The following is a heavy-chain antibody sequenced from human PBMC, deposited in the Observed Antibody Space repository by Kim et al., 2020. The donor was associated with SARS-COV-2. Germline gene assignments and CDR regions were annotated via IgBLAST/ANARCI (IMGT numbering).Heavy chain of an antibody. CDR2: ISYDGSNK. CDR3: AKTFRLYKYSSSWYVGY. CDR1: GFTFSSYA. Sequence: GGSLRLSCAASGFTFSSYAMHWVRQAPGKGLEWVAVISYDGSNKYYADSVKGRFTISRDNSKNTLYLQMNSLRAEDTAVYYCAKTFRLYKYSSSWYVGYWGQGTLVTVSS. D-gene: IGHD6-13*01. J-gene: IGHJ4*02. V-gene: IGHV3-30-3*01.